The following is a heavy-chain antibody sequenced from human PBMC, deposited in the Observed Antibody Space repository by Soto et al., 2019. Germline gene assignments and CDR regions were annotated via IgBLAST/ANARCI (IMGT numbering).Heavy chain of an antibody. Sequence: ASVKVSCKASGGTFSSYAISWVRQAPGQGLEWMGGIIPIFGTANYAQKFQGRVTITADESTSTAYMELSSLRSEDTAVYYCAVDIVVVPAAPHDSYYYYYGMDVWGQRTTVTVSS. CDR3: AVDIVVVPAAPHDSYYYYYGMDV. CDR2: IIPIFGTA. CDR1: GGTFSSYA. J-gene: IGHJ6*02. V-gene: IGHV1-69*13. D-gene: IGHD2-2*01.